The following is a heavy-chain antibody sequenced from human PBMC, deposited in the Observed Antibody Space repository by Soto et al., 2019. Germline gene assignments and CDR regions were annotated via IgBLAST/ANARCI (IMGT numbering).Heavy chain of an antibody. V-gene: IGHV3-23*01. J-gene: IGHJ6*02. CDR3: AKCVGSATRGMDV. Sequence: EVPMLESGGGLVQPGGSLRLSCAASGFTFSSYAMSWVRQAPGKGLEWVSAISGSGAGTYYADSVKGRFTISRDNSKNTLYLQMNSLRAEDTAVYYCAKCVGSATRGMDVWGQGTTVTVSS. CDR2: ISGSGAGT. CDR1: GFTFSSYA. D-gene: IGHD3-10*01.